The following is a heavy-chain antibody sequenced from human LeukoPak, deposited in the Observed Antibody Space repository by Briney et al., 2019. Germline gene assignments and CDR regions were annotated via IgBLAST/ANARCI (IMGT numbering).Heavy chain of an antibody. CDR3: ARWTFVGDIVVVPADRSCWFDP. J-gene: IGHJ5*02. D-gene: IGHD2-2*01. CDR2: IYYSGST. CDR1: GGSISSSSYY. Sequence: SSETLSLTCTVSGGSISSSSYYWGWIRQPPGKGLEWIGSIYYSGSTYYNPSLKSRVTISVDTSKNQFSLKLSSVTAADTAVYYCARWTFVGDIVVVPADRSCWFDPWGQGTLVTVSS. V-gene: IGHV4-39*07.